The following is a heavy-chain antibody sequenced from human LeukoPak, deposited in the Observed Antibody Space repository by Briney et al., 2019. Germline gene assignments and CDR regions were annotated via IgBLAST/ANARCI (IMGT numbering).Heavy chain of an antibody. D-gene: IGHD1-1*01. J-gene: IGHJ4*02. CDR2: IKPNSGDT. CDR3: ASFSPTTVTFDY. V-gene: IGHV1-2*02. Sequence: ASVKVSCKASGYTFTGYYMHWVRQAPGQGLEWMGWIKPNSGDTNYAQKLQGRVTMTTDTSTSTAYMELRSLRSDDTAVYHCASFSPTTVTFDYWGQGTLVTVSS. CDR1: GYTFTGYY.